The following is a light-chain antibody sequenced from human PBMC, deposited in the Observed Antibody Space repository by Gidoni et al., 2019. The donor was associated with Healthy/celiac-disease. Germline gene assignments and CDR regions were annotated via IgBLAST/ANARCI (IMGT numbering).Light chain of an antibody. Sequence: DIVMTPSPDSLAVSLGERATINCKSSQSVLYSSNNKNYLAWYQQQPGQPPQLLIYWASTRESGVPDRVSGSGSGTDFTLTISSLQAEDVAVYYCQQYYSTPWTFGQGTKVEIK. J-gene: IGKJ1*01. CDR3: QQYYSTPWT. V-gene: IGKV4-1*01. CDR1: QSVLYSSNNKNY. CDR2: WAS.